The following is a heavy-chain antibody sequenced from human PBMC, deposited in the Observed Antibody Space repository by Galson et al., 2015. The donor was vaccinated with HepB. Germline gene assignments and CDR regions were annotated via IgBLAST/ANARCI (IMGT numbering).Heavy chain of an antibody. Sequence: SLRLSCAASGITFSDYWMHWVRQAPGKGLVWVSRIDNDGSSTDYADSVKGRFTISRDNARDTLYLQMNSLRGEDTAVYYCVRGSNDYLGVDVWGQGTTVTVS. CDR2: IDNDGSST. CDR1: GITFSDYW. CDR3: VRGSNDYLGVDV. V-gene: IGHV3-74*01. J-gene: IGHJ6*02.